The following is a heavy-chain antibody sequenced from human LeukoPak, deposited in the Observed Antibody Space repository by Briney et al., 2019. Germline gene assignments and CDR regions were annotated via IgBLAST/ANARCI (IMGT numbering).Heavy chain of an antibody. Sequence: GESLKISCKGSGYSFTTYWIAWVRQLPGKGLEWMGIIYPGDSDTRYSPSFQGQVTISADKSISTAYLQWSSLKASDTAMFYCARYYGDRFYFDYWGQGTLVTVSS. CDR3: ARYYGDRFYFDY. V-gene: IGHV5-51*01. D-gene: IGHD4-17*01. J-gene: IGHJ4*02. CDR2: IYPGDSDT. CDR1: GYSFTTYW.